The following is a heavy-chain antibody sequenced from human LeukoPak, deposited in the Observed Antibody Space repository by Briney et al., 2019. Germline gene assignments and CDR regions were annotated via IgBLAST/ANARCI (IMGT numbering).Heavy chain of an antibody. CDR3: ARRDGYYYGSGSSNWFDP. CDR1: GGSFSGYY. Sequence: SETLSLTCAVYGGSFSGYYWSWIRQPPGKGLEWIGEINHSGSTNYNPSLKSRVTISVDTSKNQFSLKLSSVIAADTAVYYCARRDGYYYGSGSSNWFDPWGQGTLVTVSS. J-gene: IGHJ5*02. D-gene: IGHD3-10*01. CDR2: INHSGST. V-gene: IGHV4-34*01.